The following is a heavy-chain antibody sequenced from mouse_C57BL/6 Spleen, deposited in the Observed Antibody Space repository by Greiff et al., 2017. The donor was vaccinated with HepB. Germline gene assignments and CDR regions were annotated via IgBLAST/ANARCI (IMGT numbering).Heavy chain of an antibody. D-gene: IGHD4-1*01. Sequence: QVQLQQSGAELVKPGASVKMSCKASGYTFTTYPIEWMKQNHGKSLEWIGNFHPYNDDTKYNEKFKGKATLTVEKSSSTVYLELSRLTSDDSAVYYCAMGLGPLTGPDWYFDVWGTGTTVTVSS. CDR2: FHPYNDDT. V-gene: IGHV1-47*01. CDR1: GYTFTTYP. CDR3: AMGLGPLTGPDWYFDV. J-gene: IGHJ1*03.